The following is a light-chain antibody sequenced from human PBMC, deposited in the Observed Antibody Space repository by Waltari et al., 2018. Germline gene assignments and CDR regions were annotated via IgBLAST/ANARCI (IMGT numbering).Light chain of an antibody. J-gene: IGLJ1*01. CDR1: SGDVGGYDL. CDR2: DAT. CDR3: SSFTSSSTGI. Sequence: QSALTQPASVSGSPGQSITISCTGTSGDVGGYDLVSWYQQHQGKAPKLMIYDATNRPSGVSYRFSASTSGNTASLTISDLRPEDEAEYYCSSFTSSSTGIFGSGTTVTVL. V-gene: IGLV2-14*03.